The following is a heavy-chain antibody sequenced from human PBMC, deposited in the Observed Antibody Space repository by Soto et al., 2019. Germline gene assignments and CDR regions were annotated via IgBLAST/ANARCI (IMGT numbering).Heavy chain of an antibody. CDR3: AREETSMTGLQWWFDY. CDR1: GYPFTSYT. CDR2: ISTYNGNT. V-gene: IGHV1-18*01. D-gene: IGHD2-15*01. J-gene: IGHJ4*02. Sequence: QVQLVQSGAEVKKPGASVKVSCKASGYPFTSYTFSWVRQAPGQGLEWMGWISTYNGNTNYAQRLQGRVSLTTDTSTNTVYMELRSLRYDDTAVYYCAREETSMTGLQWWFDYWGQGTLVTVSS.